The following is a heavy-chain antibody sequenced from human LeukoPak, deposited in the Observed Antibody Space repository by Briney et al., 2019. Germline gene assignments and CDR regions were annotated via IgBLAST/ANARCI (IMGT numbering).Heavy chain of an antibody. CDR2: IYYSGST. CDR1: GGSISSSSYY. CDR3: ARVDSGSYGDY. D-gene: IGHD3-10*01. V-gene: IGHV4-39*07. Sequence: PSETLSLTCTVSGGSISSSSYYWGWIRQPPGKGLEWIGSIYYSGSTYYNPSLKSRVTISVDTSKNQFSLKLSSVTAADTTVYYCARVDSGSYGDYWGQGTLVTVSS. J-gene: IGHJ4*02.